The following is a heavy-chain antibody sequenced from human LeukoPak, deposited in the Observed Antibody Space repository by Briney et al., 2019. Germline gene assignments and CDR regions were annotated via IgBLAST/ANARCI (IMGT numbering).Heavy chain of an antibody. CDR3: ARDGPSLVVVIPALCY. CDR1: GYTFTSYY. V-gene: IGHV1-46*01. CDR2: INPSGGGT. D-gene: IGHD3-22*01. J-gene: IGHJ4*02. Sequence: GASVKVSCKASGYTFTSYYMHWVRQAPGQGLEWMGIINPSGGGTSYAQKFQGRVTMTRDTSTSTVYMELSSLRSEDTAVYYCARDGPSLVVVIPALCYWGQGTLVTVSS.